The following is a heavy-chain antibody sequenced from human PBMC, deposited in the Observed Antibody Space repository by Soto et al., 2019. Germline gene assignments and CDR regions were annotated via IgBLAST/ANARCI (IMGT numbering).Heavy chain of an antibody. D-gene: IGHD2-15*01. CDR1: RFTFSNYA. Sequence: EVQLLESGGGLIQPGGSLRLSCAASRFTFSNYAMSWVRQAPGKGLEWVSSIGATGATTYYADSVKGRFTISRDNSKKTLYLQMNSLSAEDTAGYYCAKVVVAVSGFDNWGQGTLVTVAS. J-gene: IGHJ4*02. V-gene: IGHV3-23*01. CDR3: AKVVVAVSGFDN. CDR2: IGATGATT.